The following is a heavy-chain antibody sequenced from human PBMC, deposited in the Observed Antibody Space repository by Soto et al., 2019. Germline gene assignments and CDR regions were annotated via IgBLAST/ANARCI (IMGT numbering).Heavy chain of an antibody. CDR3: AKVMVKNWFDP. CDR1: GFTFSSYA. J-gene: IGHJ5*02. Sequence: GSLRLSCAASGFTFSSYAMSWVRQATGKGLEWVSAISGSVGSTYYADSVKGRFTISRDNSKNTLYLQMNSLRAEHTAVYYCAKVMVKNWFDPWGQGTLVTVSS. V-gene: IGHV3-23*01. CDR2: ISGSVGST. D-gene: IGHD5-18*01.